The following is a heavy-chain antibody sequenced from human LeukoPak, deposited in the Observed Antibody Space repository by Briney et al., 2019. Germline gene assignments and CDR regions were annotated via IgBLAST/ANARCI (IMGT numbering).Heavy chain of an antibody. Sequence: SDTLSLTYTVSGGSISSYYWSWIRQPPGKGLECIGYIYTSGSTNYNPSLRSRVTISVDTSRNQFSLRLSSVTAADTAVYYCAREDPQTTVPEGMDVWGHGTTVIVSS. CDR1: GGSISSYY. CDR3: AREDPQTTVPEGMDV. J-gene: IGHJ6*02. CDR2: IYTSGST. D-gene: IGHD4-17*01. V-gene: IGHV4-59*01.